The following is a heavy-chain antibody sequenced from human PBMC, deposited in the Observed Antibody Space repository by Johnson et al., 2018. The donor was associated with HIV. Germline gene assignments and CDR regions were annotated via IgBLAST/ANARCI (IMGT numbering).Heavy chain of an antibody. V-gene: IGHV3-66*03. J-gene: IGHJ3*02. D-gene: IGHD1-26*01. CDR3: AKERYMGSTTLADAFDM. CDR2: IYSGGTT. CDR1: GFTVSSNY. Sequence: VQLVESGGGLIQPGGSLRLSCAASGFTVSSNYMSWVRQAPGKGLEWVSVIYSGGTTYYADSVKGRFTISRDNSKNTLFLQMNSLRAEDTAVYYCAKERYMGSTTLADAFDMWGQGTMVTVSS.